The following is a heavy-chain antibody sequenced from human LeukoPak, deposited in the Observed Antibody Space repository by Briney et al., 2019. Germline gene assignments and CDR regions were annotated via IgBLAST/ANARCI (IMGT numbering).Heavy chain of an antibody. D-gene: IGHD3/OR15-3a*01. V-gene: IGHV4-59*01. Sequence: GSLRLSCAASGFSFSGYWMRWVRQAPGKGLEWIGYVSHTGSTNHNPSLKSRVTISVDTSKNQVSLKLSSVTAADTAVYYCARRSDWFDYWGQGTLVTVSS. CDR2: VSHTGST. J-gene: IGHJ4*02. CDR1: GFSFSGYW. CDR3: ARRSDWFDY.